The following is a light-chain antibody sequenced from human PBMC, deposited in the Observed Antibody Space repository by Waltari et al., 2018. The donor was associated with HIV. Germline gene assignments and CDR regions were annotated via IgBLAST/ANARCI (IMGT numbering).Light chain of an antibody. Sequence: QSALTQPASVSGFLGQSINISCTGTSTDSRFYQYVSWYQQHPGKIPTLIIFDINNRPSGVSDHFSGSRSGNSASLTFSGLQSGDEAHYYCASNRLDYTLIFGGGTKLTVL. CDR3: ASNRLDYTLI. J-gene: IGLJ2*01. CDR2: DIN. V-gene: IGLV2-14*03. CDR1: STDSRFYQY.